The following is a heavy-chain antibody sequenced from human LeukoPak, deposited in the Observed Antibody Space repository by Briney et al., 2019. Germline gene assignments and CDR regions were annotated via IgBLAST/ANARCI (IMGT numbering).Heavy chain of an antibody. CDR1: RFTFSSYD. CDR3: AELGITMIGGV. CDR2: ISSSGSTI. J-gene: IGHJ6*04. V-gene: IGHV3-48*03. D-gene: IGHD3-10*02. Sequence: GGSLRLSCAASRFTFSSYDMHWVRQAPGKGLEWVSYISSSGSTIYYADSVKGRFTISRDNAKNSLYLQMNSLRAEDTAVYYCAELGITMIGGVWGKGTTVTISS.